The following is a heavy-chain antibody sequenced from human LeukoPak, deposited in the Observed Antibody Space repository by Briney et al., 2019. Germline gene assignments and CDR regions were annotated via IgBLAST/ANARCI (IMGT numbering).Heavy chain of an antibody. J-gene: IGHJ4*02. CDR1: GFTFSSYW. D-gene: IGHD2-2*01. CDR3: ARDRDRSSTSCYFDY. V-gene: IGHV3-7*04. CDR2: IKQDGSEK. Sequence: PGGSLRLSCAASGFTFSSYWMSWVRQAPGKGLEWVANIKQDGSEKYYVDSVKGRFTISRDNAKNSLYLQMNSLRAEDTAVYYCARDRDRSSTSCYFDYWGQGTLVTVSS.